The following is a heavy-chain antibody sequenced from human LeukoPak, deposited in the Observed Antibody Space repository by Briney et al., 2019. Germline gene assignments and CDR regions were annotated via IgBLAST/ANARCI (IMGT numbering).Heavy chain of an antibody. CDR2: IYTSGST. CDR1: GGSISSYY. Sequence: PSETLSLTCTVSGGSISSYYWSWIRQPAGKGLEWIGRIYTSGSTDYNPSLKSRVTMSVDTSKNQFSLKLSSVTAADTAVYYCARGPPYYYGSGSSNWFDPWGQGTLVTVSS. D-gene: IGHD3-10*01. V-gene: IGHV4-4*07. J-gene: IGHJ5*02. CDR3: ARGPPYYYGSGSSNWFDP.